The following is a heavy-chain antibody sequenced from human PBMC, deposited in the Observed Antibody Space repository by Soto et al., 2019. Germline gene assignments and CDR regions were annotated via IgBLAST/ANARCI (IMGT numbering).Heavy chain of an antibody. CDR1: GFTFSSYA. V-gene: IGHV3-23*01. J-gene: IGHJ6*03. CDR3: AKAGWAYSGERTYYYWYMDV. CDR2: ISGSGGST. Sequence: GGSLRLSCAASGFTFSSYAMSWVRQAPGKGLEWVSAISGSGGSTYYADSVKGRFTISRDNSKNTLYLQMNSLRAEDTAVYYCAKAGWAYSGERTYYYWYMDVWGKGTTVTVSS. D-gene: IGHD5-12*01.